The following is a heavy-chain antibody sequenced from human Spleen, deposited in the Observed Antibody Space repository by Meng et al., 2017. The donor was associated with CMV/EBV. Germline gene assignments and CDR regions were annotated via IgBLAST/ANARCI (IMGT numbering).Heavy chain of an antibody. J-gene: IGHJ4*02. CDR1: GYTLTELS. CDR3: ARVLNSGGYYGRKWDVDY. D-gene: IGHD3-22*01. V-gene: IGHV1-24*01. Sequence: ASVKVSCKVSGYTLTELSMHWVRQAPGKGLEWMGGFDPEDGETIYAQKFQGRVTMTEDTSTDTAYMELSSLRSEDTAVYYCARVLNSGGYYGRKWDVDYWGQGTLVTVSS. CDR2: FDPEDGET.